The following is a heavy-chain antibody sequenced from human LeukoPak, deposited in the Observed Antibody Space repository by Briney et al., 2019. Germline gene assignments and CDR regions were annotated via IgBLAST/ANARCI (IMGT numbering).Heavy chain of an antibody. D-gene: IGHD3-16*01. CDR1: GFTFSSYA. CDR3: AKTTYDYVWGKPQPYYFDY. Sequence: AGGSLRLSCAASGFTFSSYAMSWVRQAPGKGLEWVSAISGSGGSTYYADSVKGRFTISRDNSKNTLYLQMNSLRAEDTAVYYCAKTTYDYVWGKPQPYYFDYWGQGTLVTVSS. V-gene: IGHV3-23*01. CDR2: ISGSGGST. J-gene: IGHJ4*02.